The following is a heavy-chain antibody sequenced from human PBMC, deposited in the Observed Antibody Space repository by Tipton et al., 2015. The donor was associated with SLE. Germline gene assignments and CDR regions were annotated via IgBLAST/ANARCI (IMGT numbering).Heavy chain of an antibody. Sequence: LRLSCTVSGGSVSSGSYYWAWIRQPPGKGPEWIGTIYYSGSTYYYPSLKSRITISVDTSKNQFSLEVRSVTAADTAVYYCSKDYNYDHPDYNWGQGTLVTVSS. CDR1: GGSVSSGSYY. D-gene: IGHD5-24*01. J-gene: IGHJ4*02. V-gene: IGHV4-39*07. CDR3: SKDYNYDHPDYN. CDR2: IYYSGST.